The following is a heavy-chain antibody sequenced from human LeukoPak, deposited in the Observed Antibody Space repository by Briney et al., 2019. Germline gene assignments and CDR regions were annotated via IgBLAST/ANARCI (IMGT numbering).Heavy chain of an antibody. Sequence: GGSLRLSCAASGFTFSSYGMSWVRQAPGRGLEWVANIKQDGSEKYYVDSVKGRFTISRDNAKNSLYLQMNSLRAEDTAVYYCARPPYDYWGQGTLVTVSS. V-gene: IGHV3-7*01. CDR1: GFTFSSYG. CDR3: ARPPYDY. CDR2: IKQDGSEK. J-gene: IGHJ4*02.